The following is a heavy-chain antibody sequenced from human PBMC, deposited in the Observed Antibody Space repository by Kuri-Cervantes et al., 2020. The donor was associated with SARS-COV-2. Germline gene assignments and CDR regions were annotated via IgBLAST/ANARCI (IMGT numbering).Heavy chain of an antibody. CDR1: GFTFSRNG. V-gene: IGHV3-30*03. Sequence: GESLKISCAASGFTFSRNGMHWVRQAPGKGLEWVAVISYDRNNKDYADSVRGRFTISRDNSKNTLYLQMNSLRAEDTAVYYCVRDGDHWNFDYWGQGTLVTVSS. D-gene: IGHD1-1*01. CDR3: VRDGDHWNFDY. J-gene: IGHJ4*02. CDR2: ISYDRNNK.